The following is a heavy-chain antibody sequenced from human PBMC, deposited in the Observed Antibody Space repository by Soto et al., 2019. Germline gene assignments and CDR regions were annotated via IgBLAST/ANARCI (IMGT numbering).Heavy chain of an antibody. V-gene: IGHV1-69*13. CDR3: ASHTYYYDSSGPIDY. D-gene: IGHD3-22*01. CDR2: IIPIFGTA. Sequence: SVKVSCKASGGTFSSYAISWVRQAPGQGLEWMGGIIPIFGTANYAQKFQGRVTITADESTSTAYMELSSLRSEDTAVYYCASHTYYYDSSGPIDYWGQGTLVTVSS. CDR1: GGTFSSYA. J-gene: IGHJ4*02.